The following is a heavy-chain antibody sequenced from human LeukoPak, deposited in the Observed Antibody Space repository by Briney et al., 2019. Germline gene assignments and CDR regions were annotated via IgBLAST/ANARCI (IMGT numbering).Heavy chain of an antibody. J-gene: IGHJ4*02. CDR1: GGSFSGYY. CDR3: ARVGNDYGGNPGDY. V-gene: IGHV4-34*01. D-gene: IGHD4-23*01. Sequence: NPSETLSLTCAVYGGSFSGYYWSWIRQPPGKGLEWIGEINHSGSTNYNPSLKSQVTISVDTSKNQFSLKLSSVTAADTAVYYCARVGNDYGGNPGDYWGQGTLVTVSS. CDR2: INHSGST.